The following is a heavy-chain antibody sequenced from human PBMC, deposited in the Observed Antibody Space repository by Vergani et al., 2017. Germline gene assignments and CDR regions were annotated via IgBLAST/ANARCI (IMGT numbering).Heavy chain of an antibody. CDR2: INYSRST. CDR1: GDSISSNFYY. CDR3: TRSGYTSGWSEYFHH. J-gene: IGHJ1*01. D-gene: IGHD6-19*01. V-gene: IGHV4-39*01. Sequence: QLHLQESGPGLVKPSETLSLTCTVSGDSISSNFYYWGWIRQPPGKGLEWIGSINYSRSTYYNPSLKSRVTISVDTSRIQFSLQLTSVTAADTAVYYCTRSGYTSGWSEYFHHWGQGALVTVSS.